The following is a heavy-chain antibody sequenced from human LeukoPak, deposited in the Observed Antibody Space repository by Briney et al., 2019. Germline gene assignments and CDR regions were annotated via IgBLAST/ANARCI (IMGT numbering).Heavy chain of an antibody. CDR1: GFTFSTYG. CDR2: ISYDGSNK. CDR3: AKDYHGYSYSYGYYYYGMDV. J-gene: IGHJ6*04. Sequence: GGSLRLSCAASGFTFSTYGMHWVRQAPGKGLEWVAVISYDGSNKYYADSVKGRFTISRDNSKNTLYLQINSLRAEDTAVYYCAKDYHGYSYSYGYYYYGMDVWGKGTTVTVSS. V-gene: IGHV3-30*18. D-gene: IGHD5-18*01.